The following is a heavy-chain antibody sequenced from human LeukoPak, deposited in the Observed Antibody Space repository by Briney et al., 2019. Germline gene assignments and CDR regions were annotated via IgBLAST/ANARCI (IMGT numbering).Heavy chain of an antibody. CDR2: ISASGGST. D-gene: IGHD3-10*01. V-gene: IGHV3-23*01. J-gene: IGHJ4*02. CDR1: GFTFSSYA. Sequence: PGGSLRLSCAASGFTFSSYAMSWVRQAPGKGLEWVSAISASGGSTYYADSVKGRLTISRDNSKNTLNLQMNSLRAEDTAVYYCAKDLLSGSGSFSWGVFDYWGQGTLVTVSA. CDR3: AKDLLSGSGSFSWGVFDY.